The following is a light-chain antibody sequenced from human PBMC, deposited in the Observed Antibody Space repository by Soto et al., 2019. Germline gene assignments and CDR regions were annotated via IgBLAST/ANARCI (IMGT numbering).Light chain of an antibody. J-gene: IGLJ1*01. Sequence: QSALTQPPSASGSPGQSVTFSCTGTSSDVGGYNYVSWYQQHPGKAPKLMIYEVSKRPSGVPDRFSGSKSGNTASLTVSGLQAEDEADYYCTSYAGSNNYVFGIGTKLTVL. CDR2: EVS. V-gene: IGLV2-8*01. CDR3: TSYAGSNNYV. CDR1: SSDVGGYNY.